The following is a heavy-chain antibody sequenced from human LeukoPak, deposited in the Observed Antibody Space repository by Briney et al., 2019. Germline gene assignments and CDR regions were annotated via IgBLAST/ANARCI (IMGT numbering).Heavy chain of an antibody. CDR1: GFTLTNYR. CDR2: ISSSSSTI. J-gene: IGHJ4*02. CDR3: AKGDTAMRGPLDY. V-gene: IGHV3-48*04. D-gene: IGHD5-18*01. Sequence: GGSLRLSCAASGFTLTNYRMNWVRQAPGKGLEWVSYISSSSSTIYYADSVKGRFTISRDNAKNSLYLQMNSLRAEDTALYYCAKGDTAMRGPLDYWGQGTLVTVSS.